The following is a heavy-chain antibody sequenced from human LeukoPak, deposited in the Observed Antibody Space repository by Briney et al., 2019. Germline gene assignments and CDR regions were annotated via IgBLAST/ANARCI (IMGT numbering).Heavy chain of an antibody. J-gene: IGHJ4*02. V-gene: IGHV4-30-4*01. CDR3: ARDSPTWTTLFDY. Sequence: NPSETLSLTCTVSGGSISSGDYYWSWIRQPPGKGLEWIGYIYYSGSTYYNPSLKSRVTISVDTSKNQFSLKLSSVTAADTAVYYCARDSPTWTTLFDYWGQGTLVTVSS. D-gene: IGHD4-17*01. CDR2: IYYSGST. CDR1: GGSISSGDYY.